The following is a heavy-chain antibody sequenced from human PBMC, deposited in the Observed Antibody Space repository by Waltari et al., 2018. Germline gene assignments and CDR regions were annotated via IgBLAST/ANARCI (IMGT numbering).Heavy chain of an antibody. Sequence: EVQLVESGGGLVQPGGSLRLSCAASGFTFSSFWMSWVRQAPGKGLEWVANIKQDGSEKYYVDSVKGRFTISRDNAKNSLYLQMNSLRAEDTAVYYCARWREPGYFDYWGQGTLVTVSS. CDR2: IKQDGSEK. J-gene: IGHJ4*02. D-gene: IGHD1-26*01. CDR3: ARWREPGYFDY. V-gene: IGHV3-7*01. CDR1: GFTFSSFW.